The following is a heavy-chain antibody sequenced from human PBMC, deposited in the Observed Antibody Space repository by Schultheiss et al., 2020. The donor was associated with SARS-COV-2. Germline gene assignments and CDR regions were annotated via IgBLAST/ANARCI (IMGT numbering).Heavy chain of an antibody. Sequence: GGSLRLSCAASGFTFSSYGMHWVRQAPGKGLEWVAVIWYDGSNKYYADSVKGRFTISRDNSKNTLYLQMNSLGAEDTAIYYCAKGVTETEGWKVDAYHHWGQGTMVTVSS. CDR3: AKGVTETEGWKVDAYHH. J-gene: IGHJ3*01. D-gene: IGHD1-7*01. CDR2: IWYDGSNK. V-gene: IGHV3-33*06. CDR1: GFTFSSYG.